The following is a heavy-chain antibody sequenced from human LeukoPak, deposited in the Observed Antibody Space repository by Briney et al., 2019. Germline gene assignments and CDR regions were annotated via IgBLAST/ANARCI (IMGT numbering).Heavy chain of an antibody. CDR2: MNPNSGNT. CDR3: ARGTRYCSGGSCYSSLSDY. J-gene: IGHJ4*02. V-gene: IGHV1-8*01. D-gene: IGHD2-15*01. Sequence: ASVKVSCKASGYTFTSYDINWVRQATGQGLEWMGWMNPNSGNTGYAQKFQGRVTMTRNTSISTAYMELSSLRSEDTAVYYCARGTRYCSGGSCYSSLSDYWGQGTLVTVSS. CDR1: GYTFTSYD.